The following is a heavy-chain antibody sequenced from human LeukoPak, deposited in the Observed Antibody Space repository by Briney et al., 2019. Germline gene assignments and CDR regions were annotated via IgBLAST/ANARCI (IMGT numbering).Heavy chain of an antibody. Sequence: GGSLRLSCAASGFTFSSYGMHWVRQAPGKGLEWVSVIYSGGSTYYADSVKGRFTISRDNSKNTLYLQMNSLRAEDTAVYYCARDRRDFWSGYHDYWGQGTLVTVSS. CDR1: GFTFSSYG. J-gene: IGHJ4*02. CDR2: IYSGGST. D-gene: IGHD3-3*01. V-gene: IGHV3-NL1*01. CDR3: ARDRRDFWSGYHDY.